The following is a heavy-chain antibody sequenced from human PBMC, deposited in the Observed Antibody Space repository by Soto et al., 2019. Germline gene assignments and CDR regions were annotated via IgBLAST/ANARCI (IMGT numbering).Heavy chain of an antibody. CDR1: GGSFSGYY. Sequence: QVQLQQWGAGLLKPSETLSLTCAVYGGSFSGYYWSWIRQPPGKGLELIGEINHSGSTNYNPSLKSRVTISEDTSKNQFSLKLSSVTAADTAVYYCARGWGRIFDYWGQGTLVTVSS. CDR3: ARGWGRIFDY. CDR2: INHSGST. V-gene: IGHV4-34*01. D-gene: IGHD7-27*01. J-gene: IGHJ4*02.